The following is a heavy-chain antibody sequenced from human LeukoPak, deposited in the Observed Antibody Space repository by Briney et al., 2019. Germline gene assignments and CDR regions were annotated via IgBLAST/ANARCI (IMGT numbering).Heavy chain of an antibody. CDR1: GGSISNFY. CDR3: ARQRHSSGWFDY. J-gene: IGHJ4*02. Sequence: SETLSLTCTVSGGSISNFYWTWIRQPPGKGLEWIGHIYYSGSTDYNPSLKSRVTISVDTSKSHFSLRLNSVTAADTAVYFCARQRHSSGWFDYWGQGTLVTVSS. CDR2: IYYSGST. V-gene: IGHV4-59*08. D-gene: IGHD6-19*01.